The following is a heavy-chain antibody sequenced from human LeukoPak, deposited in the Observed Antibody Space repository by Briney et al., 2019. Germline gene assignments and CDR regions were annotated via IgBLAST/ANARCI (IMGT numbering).Heavy chain of an antibody. CDR2: ISWNSGSI. CDR1: GFTFDDYA. D-gene: IGHD4-23*01. CDR3: AKGTTVAWNDAFDI. V-gene: IGHV3-9*03. J-gene: IGHJ3*02. Sequence: PGRSLRLSCVVSGFTFDDYAMHWVRQAPGKGLEWVSGISWNSGSIGYADSVKGRFTISRDNAKNSLYLQMNSLRAEDMALYYCAKGTTVAWNDAFDIWGQGTMVTVSS.